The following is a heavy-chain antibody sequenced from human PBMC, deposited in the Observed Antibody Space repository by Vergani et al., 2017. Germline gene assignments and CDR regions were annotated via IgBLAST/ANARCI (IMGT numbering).Heavy chain of an antibody. V-gene: IGHV2-70*01. J-gene: IGHJ6*03. Sequence: QVTLRESGPALVKPTQTLTLTCTFSGFSLSTSGMCVSWIRQPPGKALEWLALIDWDDDKYYSTSLKTRLTISKDTSKNQVVLTMTNMDPVDTATYYCARWSGYYYYYYMDVWGKGTTVTVSS. D-gene: IGHD3-3*01. CDR3: ARWSGYYYYYYMDV. CDR2: IDWDDDK. CDR1: GFSLSTSGMC.